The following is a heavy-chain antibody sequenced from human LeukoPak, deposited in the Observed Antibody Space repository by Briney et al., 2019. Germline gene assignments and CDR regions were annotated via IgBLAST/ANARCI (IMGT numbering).Heavy chain of an antibody. V-gene: IGHV3-30*02. CDR3: AKEAGLFNV. Sequence: GGSLRFSGAASGFTFSSYGMHWVRQAPGKGLEWVAYIRPDGSKEYHADSVKGRFIISRDNPKNILYLQMNSLRADDTAMYYCAKEAGLFNVWGQGTMVTVSS. CDR1: GFTFSSYG. J-gene: IGHJ3*01. CDR2: IRPDGSKE.